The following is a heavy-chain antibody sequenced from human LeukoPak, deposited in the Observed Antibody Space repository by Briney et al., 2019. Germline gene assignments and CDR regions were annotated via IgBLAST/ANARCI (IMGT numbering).Heavy chain of an antibody. CDR2: ISGSGGST. V-gene: IGHV3-23*01. CDR1: GFTFSSYA. CDR3: AKVKDYYGSGSYTGYWYFDL. D-gene: IGHD3-10*01. J-gene: IGHJ2*01. Sequence: GGSLRLSCAASGFTFSSYAMSWVRQAPGKGLEWVSAISGSGGSTYYADSVKGRFTISRDNSKNTLYLQMNSLRAEDTAVYYCAKVKDYYGSGSYTGYWYFDLWGRGTLVTVSS.